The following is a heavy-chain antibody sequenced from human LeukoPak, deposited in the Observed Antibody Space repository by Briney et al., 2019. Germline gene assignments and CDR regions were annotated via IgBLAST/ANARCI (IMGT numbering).Heavy chain of an antibody. CDR1: GYIFTNYG. V-gene: IGHV1-18*01. J-gene: IGHJ4*02. CDR3: ARVEGPSIFGVIDY. D-gene: IGHD3-3*01. CDR2: ISVHNGDT. Sequence: ASVKVSCKACGYIFTNYGISCVRQGPGQGLEWMGWISVHNGDTNYAQKLQGRVTMTTDTSTSTAYMEVRSLRSDDTAVYFCARVEGPSIFGVIDYWGQGTLVTISS.